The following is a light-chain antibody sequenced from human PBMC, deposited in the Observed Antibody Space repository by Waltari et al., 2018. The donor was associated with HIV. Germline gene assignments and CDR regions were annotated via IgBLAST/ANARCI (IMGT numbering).Light chain of an antibody. CDR3: QQFRTYPRT. J-gene: IGKJ2*01. Sequence: AIQLAQSPSSLSAYVGDRVTLTCRASQGVRNALAWYQQKPGRPPKLLIYDASTLEGGVPSRFSGSLSGTDFNLTISNLQPEDSATYYCQQFRTYPRTFGQGATLEIK. CDR2: DAS. V-gene: IGKV1-13*02. CDR1: QGVRNA.